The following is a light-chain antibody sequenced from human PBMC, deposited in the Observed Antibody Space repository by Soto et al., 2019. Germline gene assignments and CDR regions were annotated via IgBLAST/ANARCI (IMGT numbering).Light chain of an antibody. V-gene: IGKV3-20*01. J-gene: IGKJ1*01. Sequence: EIVFTQSPCTLSLSPWERATLSCRAIQNINSDYFAWYQQKPGQAPRLLIFGASRRANGIPDRFSGRGSGTNLTLTISRLETEDFAVYYSPEYGGSQQTLGQGTKVDIK. CDR3: PEYGGSQQT. CDR2: GAS. CDR1: QNINSDY.